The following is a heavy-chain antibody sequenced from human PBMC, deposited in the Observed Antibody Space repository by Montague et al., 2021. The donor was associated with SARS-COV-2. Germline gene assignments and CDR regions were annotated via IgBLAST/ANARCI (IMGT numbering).Heavy chain of an antibody. Sequence: SETLSLTCAVYGGSFNGHYWNWIRQPPGKGLEWIGEISDVGSTTYNPSLESRLTTSVDRSKNQFSLRLTSVTAADTAVYYCVRERECSGGSCYGPDDDAFDIWGQGTVVTVSS. CDR3: VRERECSGGSCYGPDDDAFDI. J-gene: IGHJ3*02. CDR1: GGSFNGHY. CDR2: ISDVGST. D-gene: IGHD2-15*01. V-gene: IGHV4-34*01.